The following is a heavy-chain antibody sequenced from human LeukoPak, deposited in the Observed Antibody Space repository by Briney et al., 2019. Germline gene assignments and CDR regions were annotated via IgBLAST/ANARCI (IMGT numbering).Heavy chain of an antibody. D-gene: IGHD6-13*01. V-gene: IGHV4-61*02. Sequence: SETLSLTCTVSGGSISSGSYYWSWIRQPAGKGLEWIGRIYTSGSTNYNPSLKSRVTISVDTSKNQFPLKLSSVTAADTAVYYCARAEISIAAAGDYWGQGTLVTVSS. CDR3: ARAEISIAAAGDY. CDR2: IYTSGST. J-gene: IGHJ4*02. CDR1: GGSISSGSYY.